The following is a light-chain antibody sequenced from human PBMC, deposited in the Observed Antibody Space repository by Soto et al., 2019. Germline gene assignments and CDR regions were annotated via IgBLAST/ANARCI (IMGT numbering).Light chain of an antibody. CDR2: DVS. CDR1: QSVSSY. CDR3: QQFSSYPLT. Sequence: EVVLTQSPVTLSLSPGERATLSCRASQSVSSYLAWYQQKPGQAPRLLIYDVSNRATGIPARFSGGGSGTDFTLTISRLEPEDFAVYYCQQFSSYPLTFGGGTKVDIK. V-gene: IGKV3-11*01. J-gene: IGKJ4*01.